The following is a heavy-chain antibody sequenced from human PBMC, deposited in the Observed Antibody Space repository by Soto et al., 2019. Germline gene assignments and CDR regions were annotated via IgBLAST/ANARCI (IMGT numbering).Heavy chain of an antibody. Sequence: QVTLKAAGPTLVKPTQTLTLTCTVSGLSLRTTGVGVGWVRQPPGKALAWLALIYWDDDKRYSPSLRRRLTIAKDISEKPVVLTMTTMDTVDTATYYCVQSRCVGDCLEIYSSHAYNGLDVWGQGTTVTVSS. CDR3: VQSRCVGDCLEIYSSHAYNGLDV. CDR2: IYWDDDK. J-gene: IGHJ6*02. CDR1: GLSLRTTGVG. V-gene: IGHV2-5*02. D-gene: IGHD2-21*02.